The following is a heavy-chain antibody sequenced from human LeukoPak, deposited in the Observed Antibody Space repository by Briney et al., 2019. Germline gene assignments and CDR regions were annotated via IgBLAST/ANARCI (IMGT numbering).Heavy chain of an antibody. Sequence: SVKVSCKASGGTFSSYAISWVRQAPGQGLEWMGGIIPIFGTANYAQKFQGRVTITADKSTSTAYMELSSLRSEDTAVYYCARGLGWGQLLLPDFDYWGQGTLVTVSS. CDR3: ARGLGWGQLLLPDFDY. V-gene: IGHV1-69*06. CDR1: GGTFSSYA. J-gene: IGHJ4*02. CDR2: IIPIFGTA. D-gene: IGHD2-15*01.